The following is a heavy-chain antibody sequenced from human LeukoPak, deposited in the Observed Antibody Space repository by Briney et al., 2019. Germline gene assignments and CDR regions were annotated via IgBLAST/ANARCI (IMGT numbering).Heavy chain of an antibody. CDR2: INHSGST. Sequence: PSETLSLTCAVYGGSFSGYYWSWIRQPPGKGLEWIGEINHSGSTNYNPSLKSRVTISVDTSKNQFSLKLSSVTAADTAVYYCARKGGYDFWSGFDAFDIWGQGTMVTVSS. V-gene: IGHV4-34*01. J-gene: IGHJ3*02. CDR3: ARKGGYDFWSGFDAFDI. CDR1: GGSFSGYY. D-gene: IGHD3-3*01.